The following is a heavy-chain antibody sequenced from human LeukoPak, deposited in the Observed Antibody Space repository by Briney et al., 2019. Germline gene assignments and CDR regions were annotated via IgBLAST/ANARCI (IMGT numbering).Heavy chain of an antibody. CDR2: IYPGDSDT. CDR3: ASANTAMVSSSFDY. V-gene: IGHV5-51*01. D-gene: IGHD5-18*01. J-gene: IGHJ4*02. Sequence: GESLKISCKGSGYSFTSYWIGWVRQMPGKGLEWMGTIYPGDSDTRYSPSFQGQVTISADKSISTAYLQWSSLKASDTAMYYCASANTAMVSSSFDYWAREPWSPSPQ. CDR1: GYSFTSYW.